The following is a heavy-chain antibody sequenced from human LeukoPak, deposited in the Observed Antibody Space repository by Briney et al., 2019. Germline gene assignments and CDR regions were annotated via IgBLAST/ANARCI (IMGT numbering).Heavy chain of an antibody. Sequence: GGILRLSCAVSGFTFSSYWMHWVRHAPGKGLVWVSRSTSDGGSATYADTVKSRITTSRDNAKITLYLQMTSLRADDTAVYYCARDAGTSTPLDYWGQGALVTVSS. V-gene: IGHV3-74*01. CDR3: ARDAGTSTPLDY. CDR2: STSDGGSA. J-gene: IGHJ4*02. D-gene: IGHD2-2*01. CDR1: GFTFSSYW.